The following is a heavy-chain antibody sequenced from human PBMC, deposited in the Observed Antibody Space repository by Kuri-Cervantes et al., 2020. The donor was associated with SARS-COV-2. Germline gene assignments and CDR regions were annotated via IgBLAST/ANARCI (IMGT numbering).Heavy chain of an antibody. D-gene: IGHD6-13*01. CDR3: ARDSIAATGTLLGY. CDR1: GFTFSSYG. V-gene: IGHV3-33*01. J-gene: IGHJ4*02. CDR2: IWYDGSNK. Sequence: GESLKISCAASGFTFSSYGMHWVRQAAGKGLEWVAVIWYDGSNKYYADSVKGRFTISRDNSKNTLYLQMNSLRAEDTAVYYCARDSIAATGTLLGYWGRGTLVTVSS.